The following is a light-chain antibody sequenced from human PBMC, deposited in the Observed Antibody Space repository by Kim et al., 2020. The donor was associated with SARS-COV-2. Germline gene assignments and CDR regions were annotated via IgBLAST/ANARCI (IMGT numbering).Light chain of an antibody. CDR3: QQSYSTPFT. CDR2: AAS. CDR1: QSISSY. J-gene: IGKJ3*01. V-gene: IGKV1-39*01. Sequence: DIQMTQSTSSLSASVGDRVTITCRASQSISSYLNWYQQKPGKAPKLLIYAASSLQSGVPSRFSGSGSGTDFTLTISSLQPKDFATYYCQQSYSTPFTFGPGTKVDIK.